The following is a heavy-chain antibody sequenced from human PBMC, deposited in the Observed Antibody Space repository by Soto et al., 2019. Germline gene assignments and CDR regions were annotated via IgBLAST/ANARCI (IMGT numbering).Heavy chain of an antibody. J-gene: IGHJ6*02. Sequence: SGPTLVNPTQTLTLTCTFSGFSLSTSGMCVSWIRQPPGKALEWLALIDWDDDKYYSTSLKTRLTISKDTSKNQVVLTMTNMDPVDTATYYCARMQGLMVYEAPYPSYYGMDVWGQGTTVTVS. D-gene: IGHD2-8*01. CDR1: GFSLSTSGMC. V-gene: IGHV2-70*01. CDR3: ARMQGLMVYEAPYPSYYGMDV. CDR2: IDWDDDK.